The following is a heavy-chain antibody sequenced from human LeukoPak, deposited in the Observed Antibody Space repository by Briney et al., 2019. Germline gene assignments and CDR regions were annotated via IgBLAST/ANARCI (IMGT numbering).Heavy chain of an antibody. CDR1: GYSISSGYY. J-gene: IGHJ6*03. CDR3: AREVRGYSYGYGDYYYYMDV. Sequence: SETLSLTCTVSGYSISSGYYWGWIGQPPGKGREWFGSIYHSGSTYYNPSLKSRVTISVDTSKNQFSLKLSSVTAADTAVYYCAREVRGYSYGYGDYYYYMDVWGKGTTVTVSS. V-gene: IGHV4-38-2*02. D-gene: IGHD5-18*01. CDR2: IYHSGST.